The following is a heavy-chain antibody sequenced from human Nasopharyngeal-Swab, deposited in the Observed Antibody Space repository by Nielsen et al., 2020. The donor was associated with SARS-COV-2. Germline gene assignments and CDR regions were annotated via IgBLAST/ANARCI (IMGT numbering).Heavy chain of an antibody. CDR1: VFTLSDYY. D-gene: IGHD3-10*01. V-gene: IGHV3-11*01. CDR2: ISTSGRST. CDR3: AREKGYQVLLDYYYHGLDV. Sequence: SCAAPVFTLSDYYMAWIRQDPGKGLEWGSYISTSGRSTDSADSVKGRFTISRDNANNLLFLQMQRLGGEDTAVYYCAREKGYQVLLDYYYHGLDVWGHGTAVFVSS. J-gene: IGHJ6*02.